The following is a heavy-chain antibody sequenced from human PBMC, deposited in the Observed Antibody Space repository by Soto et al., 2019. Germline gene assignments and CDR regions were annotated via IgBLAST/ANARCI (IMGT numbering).Heavy chain of an antibody. D-gene: IGHD6-6*01. J-gene: IGHJ4*02. CDR1: GGSISSSSYY. CDR3: ARHFELGRVYPYLFDY. Sequence: SETLSLTCTVSGGSISSSSYYWGWIRQPPGKGLEWIGSIYYSGSTYYNPSLKSRVTISVDTSKNQFSLKLSSVTAADTAVYYCARHFELGRVYPYLFDYWGQGTLVTVSS. CDR2: IYYSGST. V-gene: IGHV4-39*01.